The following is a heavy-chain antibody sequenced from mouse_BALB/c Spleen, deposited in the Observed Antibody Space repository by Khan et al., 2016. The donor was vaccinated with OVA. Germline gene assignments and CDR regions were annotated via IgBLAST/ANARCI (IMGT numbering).Heavy chain of an antibody. CDR2: IYYSGTI. Sequence: VQLKESGPGLVKPSQTVSLTCTVTGISITTRNYRWSWIRQFPENKLEWIGYIYYSGTITYNPSLTSRATITRDTSKNQFFLEMNSLTAEDTATYYCARDEYYGYWYFDVWGAGTTVTVSS. V-gene: IGHV3-5*02. J-gene: IGHJ1*01. CDR3: ARDEYYGYWYFDV. CDR1: GISITTRNYR. D-gene: IGHD1-1*01.